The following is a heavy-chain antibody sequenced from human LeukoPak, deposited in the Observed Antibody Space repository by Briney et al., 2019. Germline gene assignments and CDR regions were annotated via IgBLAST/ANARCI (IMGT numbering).Heavy chain of an antibody. CDR3: ARERRDGYNLDY. CDR2: ISAYNGNT. J-gene: IGHJ4*02. D-gene: IGHD5-24*01. CDR1: GYTFTSYG. V-gene: IGHV1-18*01. Sequence: ASVKVSCKASGYTFTSYGISWVRQAPGQGLEWMGWISAYNGNTNYAQKLQGRVTMTTDTPTSTAYMELRSLRSDDTAVYYCARERRDGYNLDYWGQGTLVTVSS.